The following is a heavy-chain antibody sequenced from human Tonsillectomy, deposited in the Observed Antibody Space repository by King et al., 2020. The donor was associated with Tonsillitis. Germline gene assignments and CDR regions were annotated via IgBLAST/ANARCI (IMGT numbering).Heavy chain of an antibody. J-gene: IGHJ3*02. CDR3: ATYCSKSTCPIAKGTFDI. CDR1: GFTFSNYW. D-gene: IGHD2-2*01. V-gene: IGHV3-7*01. CDR2: IKQDGSEK. Sequence: VQLVESGGGLVQPGGVLRLSCAASGFTFSNYWMTWVRQAPGKGREWVANIKQDGSEKYYLDFVKGRFTISRDNAKNSLYLQMNSLRAEDTALYYCATYCSKSTCPIAKGTFDIWGQGTMVTVSS.